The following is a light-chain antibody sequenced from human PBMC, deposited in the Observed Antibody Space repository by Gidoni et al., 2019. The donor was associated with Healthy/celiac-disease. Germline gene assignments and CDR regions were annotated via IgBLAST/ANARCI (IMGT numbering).Light chain of an antibody. J-gene: IGKJ1*01. CDR1: QSFSSSY. V-gene: IGKV3-20*01. CDR3: QQYGSSSWT. Sequence: EIVLTQSPGTLSLSPGERATLSCRASQSFSSSYLAWYQQKPGQAPRLLIYGASSRATGIPDRFSCSGSWTDFPLTISRLEPEDFAVYYCQQYGSSSWTFGQGTKVEIK. CDR2: GAS.